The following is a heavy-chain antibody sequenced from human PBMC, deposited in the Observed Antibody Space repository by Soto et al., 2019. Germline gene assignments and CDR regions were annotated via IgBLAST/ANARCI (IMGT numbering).Heavy chain of an antibody. CDR3: AREYYDSSGYYSAAFDI. Sequence: QVQLVESGGGVVQPGRSLRLSCAASGFTFSSYGMHWVRQAPGKGLEWVAVIWYDGSNKYYADSVKGRFTISRDNSKNTLYLQMNSLRAEDTAVYYCAREYYDSSGYYSAAFDIWGQGTMVTVSS. D-gene: IGHD3-22*01. CDR2: IWYDGSNK. CDR1: GFTFSSYG. V-gene: IGHV3-33*01. J-gene: IGHJ3*02.